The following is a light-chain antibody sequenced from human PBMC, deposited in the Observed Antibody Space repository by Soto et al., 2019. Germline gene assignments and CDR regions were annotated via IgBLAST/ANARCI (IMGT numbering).Light chain of an antibody. CDR3: QQYRAYPFT. V-gene: IGKV1-16*01. Sequence: IQMTQSPSSLSASVGDRVTITCRPSQDIANYLAWFQQKSGKAPKSLIYTASNLHDGVPSRFSGSKSGTDFTLTITGLQPEDFATYYCQQYRAYPFTFGAGTTVDIK. CDR2: TAS. CDR1: QDIANY. J-gene: IGKJ3*01.